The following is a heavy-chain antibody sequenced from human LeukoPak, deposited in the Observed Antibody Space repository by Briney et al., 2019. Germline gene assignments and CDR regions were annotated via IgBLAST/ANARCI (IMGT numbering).Heavy chain of an antibody. J-gene: IGHJ3*02. CDR3: ARGTTVLPSNAFDI. D-gene: IGHD4-17*01. CDR2: ISSSSSYI. Sequence: NTGGSLRLSCAASGFTFSSYSMNWVRQAPGKGLEWVSSISSSSSYIYYADSVKGRFTISRDNAKNSLYLQMNSLRAEDTAVYYCARGTTVLPSNAFDIWGQGTMVTVSS. CDR1: GFTFSSYS. V-gene: IGHV3-21*01.